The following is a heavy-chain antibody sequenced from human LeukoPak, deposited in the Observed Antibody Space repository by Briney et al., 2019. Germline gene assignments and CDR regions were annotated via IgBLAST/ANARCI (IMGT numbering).Heavy chain of an antibody. J-gene: IGHJ4*02. Sequence: SETLSLTCAVYGGSFSGYYWSWIRQPPGKGLEWIGEINHSGSTNDNPSLKSRVTISVDTSKNQFSLKLSSVTAADTAVYYCARFPVAAAGEYYFDYWGQGTLVTVSS. V-gene: IGHV4-34*01. D-gene: IGHD6-13*01. CDR1: GGSFSGYY. CDR2: INHSGST. CDR3: ARFPVAAAGEYYFDY.